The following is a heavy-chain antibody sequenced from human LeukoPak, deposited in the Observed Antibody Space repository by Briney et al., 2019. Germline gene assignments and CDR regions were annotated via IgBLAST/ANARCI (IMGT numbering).Heavy chain of an antibody. V-gene: IGHV3-30*02. CDR1: GFTFSSYG. CDR2: IRYDGSNK. Sequence: GGSLRLSCAASGFTFSSYGMHWVRQAPGKGLEWVAFIRYDGSNKYYADSVKGRFTISRDNSKNTLYLQMNSLRAEDTAVYYCAKEFYSSGWYPSYWYFDLWGRGTLVTVSS. D-gene: IGHD6-19*01. J-gene: IGHJ2*01. CDR3: AKEFYSSGWYPSYWYFDL.